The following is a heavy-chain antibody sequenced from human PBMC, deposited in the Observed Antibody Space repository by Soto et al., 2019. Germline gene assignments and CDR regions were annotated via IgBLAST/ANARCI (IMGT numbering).Heavy chain of an antibody. J-gene: IGHJ6*02. CDR2: INAGNGNT. CDR1: GYTFTGYY. CDR3: AREPLDKDYGDYQLYSSRYYYYYGMDV. D-gene: IGHD4-17*01. Sequence: ASVKVSCKASGYTFTGYYMHWVRQAPGQRLEWMGWINAGNGNTKYSQKFQGRVTITRDTSASTAYMELSSLRSEDTAVYYCAREPLDKDYGDYQLYSSRYYYYYGMDVWGQGTTVTVSS. V-gene: IGHV1-3*01.